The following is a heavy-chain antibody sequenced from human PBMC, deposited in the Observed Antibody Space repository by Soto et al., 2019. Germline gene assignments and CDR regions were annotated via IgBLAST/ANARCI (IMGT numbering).Heavy chain of an antibody. D-gene: IGHD6-13*01. CDR2: ITSSSTTI. CDR3: ARDFKGRSIAGPAPDY. V-gene: IGHV3-48*02. Sequence: PGGSLRLSCAASGFTFSTYNMNWVRQAPGKGLEWVSYITSSSTTIYYADSVKGRFTISRDNAKNSLYLQMNSLRDEDTAVYYCARDFKGRSIAGPAPDYWGQGTLVTVSS. CDR1: GFTFSTYN. J-gene: IGHJ4*02.